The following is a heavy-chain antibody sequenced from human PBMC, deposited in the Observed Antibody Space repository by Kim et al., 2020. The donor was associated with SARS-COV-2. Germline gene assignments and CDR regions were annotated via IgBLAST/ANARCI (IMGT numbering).Heavy chain of an antibody. Sequence: GGSLRLSCAAAGFTFTTAWMSWVRQTPGKGLEWVGRIRGDSDGRTTNYAAFVEGRFTISRDDSKDILYLQMNGLKTEDTAVYYCTLRGQRNPDFEYWGQGTLVTVSS. D-gene: IGHD3-10*01. CDR3: TLRGQRNPDFEY. V-gene: IGHV3-15*01. CDR2: IRGDSDGRTT. J-gene: IGHJ4*02. CDR1: GFTFTTAW.